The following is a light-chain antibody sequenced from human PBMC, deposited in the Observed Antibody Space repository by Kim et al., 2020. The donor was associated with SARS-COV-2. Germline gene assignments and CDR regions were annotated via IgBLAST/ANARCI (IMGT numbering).Light chain of an antibody. CDR1: QSVSNNL. V-gene: IGKV3-20*01. CDR2: GAS. Sequence: SPGYRATRSCKASQSVSNNLLAWYQQKPGQAPKVLIYGASSRATGTPDRFSGSGSETDFTLTISRLEPEDFAMYFCQQYGSSPPTFGRGTKVDIK. J-gene: IGKJ3*01. CDR3: QQYGSSPPT.